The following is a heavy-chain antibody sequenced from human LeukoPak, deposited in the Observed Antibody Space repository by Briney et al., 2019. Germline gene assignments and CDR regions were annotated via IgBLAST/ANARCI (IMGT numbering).Heavy chain of an antibody. Sequence: GGPLRLSCAASGFTFSTSAMNWVRQVPGKGLEWVSSIDYDSSHIYYAASVRGRFTISRDNARDSVYPQMDSLRVEDTAVYYCTRDPLRYLRVGHYDYWGQGTLVAVSS. D-gene: IGHD3-9*01. CDR3: TRDPLRYLRVGHYDY. CDR2: IDYDSSHI. J-gene: IGHJ4*02. CDR1: GFTFSTSA. V-gene: IGHV3-21*01.